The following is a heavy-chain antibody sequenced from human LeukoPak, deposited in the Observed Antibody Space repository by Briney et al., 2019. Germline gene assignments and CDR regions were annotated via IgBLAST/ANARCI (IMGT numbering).Heavy chain of an antibody. V-gene: IGHV1-46*01. CDR1: GYTFTSYY. Sequence: ASVKVSCKASGYTFTSYYMHWVRQAPGQGLEWMGVINPSGGSTSYAQKFQGRVTMTRDTSTSTVYMELSSLRSEDTAVYYCTRSGSYYEGWFDPWGRGTLVTVSS. D-gene: IGHD1-26*01. J-gene: IGHJ5*02. CDR3: TRSGSYYEGWFDP. CDR2: INPSGGST.